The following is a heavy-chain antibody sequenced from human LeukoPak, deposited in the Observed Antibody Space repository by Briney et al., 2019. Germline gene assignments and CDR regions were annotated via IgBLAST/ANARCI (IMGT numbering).Heavy chain of an antibody. CDR2: IYDSGST. Sequence: SETLSLSCTVSGGSIRSSYYYWGWIRQPPGKGLEWIGSIYDSGSTNYNPSLKSRVTISVDTSKNQFSLMLSSVTAADTAVYYCARGVGQDIVVVPAANGFDPWGQGTLVTVSS. J-gene: IGHJ5*02. CDR1: GGSIRSSYYY. V-gene: IGHV4-39*07. CDR3: ARGVGQDIVVVPAANGFDP. D-gene: IGHD2-2*01.